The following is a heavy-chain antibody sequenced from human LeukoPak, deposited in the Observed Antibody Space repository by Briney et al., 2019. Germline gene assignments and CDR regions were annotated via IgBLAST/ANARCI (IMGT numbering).Heavy chain of an antibody. CDR3: ARGSGSYYFYYFQY. Sequence: GASVKVSCKASGGTFIRNAISWVRQAPGQGLEWMGGIIPIFGTTNYAQKFQGRVTITADESTSTAYMELSSLKSDDTAVYYCARGSGSYYFYYFQYWGQGTLVTVSS. V-gene: IGHV1-69*13. CDR1: GGTFIRNA. J-gene: IGHJ4*02. D-gene: IGHD1-26*01. CDR2: IIPIFGTT.